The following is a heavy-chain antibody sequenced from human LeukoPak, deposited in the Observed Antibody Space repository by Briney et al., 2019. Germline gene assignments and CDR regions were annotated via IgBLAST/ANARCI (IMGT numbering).Heavy chain of an antibody. D-gene: IGHD6-19*01. Sequence: SQTLSLTCAISGDSVSSNSVAWNWIRQSPSRGLEWLGRTYYRSKWYNDYAVSVKSRITINPDTSKNQFSLQLNSVTPEDTAVYYCAREAKSPHPYSSGWIAPFDYWGQGTLVTVSS. CDR3: AREAKSPHPYSSGWIAPFDY. J-gene: IGHJ4*02. CDR1: GDSVSSNSVA. V-gene: IGHV6-1*01. CDR2: TYYRSKWYN.